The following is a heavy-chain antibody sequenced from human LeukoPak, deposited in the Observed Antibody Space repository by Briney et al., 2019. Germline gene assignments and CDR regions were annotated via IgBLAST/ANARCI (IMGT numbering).Heavy chain of an antibody. V-gene: IGHV3-66*04. CDR3: VLQGYDYVWGTYRSDY. D-gene: IGHD3-16*02. J-gene: IGHJ4*02. CDR2: IYRGGTT. Sequence: GGSLRLSCAASGFTVSSNYMSWVRQAPGKGLEWVSVIYRGGTTYYADSVKGRFTIPRDNSKNTLYLQMNSLRAEDTAVYYCVLQGYDYVWGTYRSDYWGQGTLVTVSS. CDR1: GFTVSSNY.